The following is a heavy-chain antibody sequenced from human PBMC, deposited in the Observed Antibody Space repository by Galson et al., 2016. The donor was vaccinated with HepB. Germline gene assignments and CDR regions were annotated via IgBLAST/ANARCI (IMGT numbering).Heavy chain of an antibody. D-gene: IGHD1-7*01. CDR2: IYYSGST. J-gene: IGHJ1*01. Sequence: SETLSLTCTVSGGSISGYYCAWIRQPPGKGLKWIGYIYYSGSTNYNPSLKSRVTISADTSKNQFSLNLSSVTAADTAVYYCAAGYNWDFWGPGTLVSVS. V-gene: IGHV4-59*13. CDR1: GGSISGYY. CDR3: AAGYNWDF.